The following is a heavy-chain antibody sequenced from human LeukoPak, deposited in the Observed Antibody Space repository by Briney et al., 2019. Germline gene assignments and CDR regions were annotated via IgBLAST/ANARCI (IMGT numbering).Heavy chain of an antibody. D-gene: IGHD2-21*02. V-gene: IGHV1-69*13. J-gene: IGHJ4*02. CDR2: IIPIFGTA. CDR3: ARDLTVVTAYYFDY. Sequence: GASVKVSYKASGGTFSSYAISWVRQAPGQGLEWMGGIIPIFGTANYAQKFQGRVTITADESTSTAYMELSSLRSEDTAVYYCARDLTVVTAYYFDYWGQGTLVTVSS. CDR1: GGTFSSYA.